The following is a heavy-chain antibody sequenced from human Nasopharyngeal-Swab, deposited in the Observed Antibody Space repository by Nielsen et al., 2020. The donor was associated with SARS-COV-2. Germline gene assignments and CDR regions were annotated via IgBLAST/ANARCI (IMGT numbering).Heavy chain of an antibody. CDR3: AKDVHGDYGGIDY. V-gene: IGHV3-30*18. D-gene: IGHD4-17*01. CDR1: GFTFSSSC. CDR2: ISYDGSNE. Sequence: GESLKISCAASGFTFSSSCMDWVRQAPGKGLEWVAVISYDGSNEYYGDFVKGRFTIARDNSKNTLYLQMNSLGVDDTAVYYCAKDVHGDYGGIDYWGQGILVTVSS. J-gene: IGHJ4*02.